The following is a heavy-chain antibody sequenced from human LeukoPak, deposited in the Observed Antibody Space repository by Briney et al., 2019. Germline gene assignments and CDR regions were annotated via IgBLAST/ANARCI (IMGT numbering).Heavy chain of an antibody. J-gene: IGHJ4*01. Sequence: GASVKVSCKASGYTFTSYVMHWVRQVPGQRLEWMGWINAGNGNTKYSQKFQDRVIITRNTSASTAYLELSSLRSEDTAVYYCARARSDWSGNDYWGQGTTVTVSS. CDR1: GYTFTSYV. CDR2: INAGNGNT. D-gene: IGHD3-3*01. CDR3: ARARSDWSGNDY. V-gene: IGHV1-3*01.